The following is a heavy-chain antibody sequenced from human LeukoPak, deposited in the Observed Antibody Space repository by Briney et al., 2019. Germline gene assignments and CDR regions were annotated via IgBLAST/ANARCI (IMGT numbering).Heavy chain of an antibody. CDR3: ARDDHSGYFDY. CDR2: IYYSGST. D-gene: IGHD3-10*01. J-gene: IGHJ4*02. V-gene: IGHV4-30-4*08. CDR1: GGSISSGDYY. Sequence: SETLSLTCSVSGGSISSGDYYWSWIRQPPGKGLEWIGYIYYSGSTYYNPSLKSRVTISVDTSKNQFSLKLSSVTAADTAVYYCARDDHSGYFDYWGQGTLVTVSS.